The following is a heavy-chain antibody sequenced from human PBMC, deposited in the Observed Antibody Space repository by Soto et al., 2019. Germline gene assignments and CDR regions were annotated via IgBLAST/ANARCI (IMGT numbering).Heavy chain of an antibody. CDR2: IYYSGST. CDR1: GGSISSGGYY. D-gene: IGHD3-10*01. Sequence: QVQLQESGPGLVKPSQTLSLTCTVSGGSISSGGYYWSWIRQHPGKGLEWIGYIYYSGSTYYNPSLKSRVTISVDTSKNQFSLKLSSVTAADTAVYYCARVGLWFGVFAFDIWGQGTMVTVSS. J-gene: IGHJ3*02. CDR3: ARVGLWFGVFAFDI. V-gene: IGHV4-31*03.